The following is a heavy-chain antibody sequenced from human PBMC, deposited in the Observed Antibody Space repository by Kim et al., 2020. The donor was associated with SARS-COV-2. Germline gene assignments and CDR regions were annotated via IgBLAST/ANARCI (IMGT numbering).Heavy chain of an antibody. J-gene: IGHJ4*02. Sequence: SETLSLTCAVYGGSFSGYYWSWIRQPPGKGLEWIGEINHSGSTNYNPSLKSRVTISVDTSKNQFSLKLSSVTAADTAVYYCAIFGVVYQGSPPPRWGQGTLVTVSS. D-gene: IGHD3-3*01. V-gene: IGHV4-34*01. CDR3: AIFGVVYQGSPPPR. CDR1: GGSFSGYY. CDR2: INHSGST.